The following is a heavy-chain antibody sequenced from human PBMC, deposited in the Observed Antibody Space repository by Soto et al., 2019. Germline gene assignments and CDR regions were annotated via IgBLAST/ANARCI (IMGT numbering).Heavy chain of an antibody. CDR2: ISGSGGST. D-gene: IGHD6-13*01. V-gene: IGHV3-23*01. CDR1: GFTFSSYA. Sequence: PGGSLRLSCAASGFTFSSYAMSWVRQAPGKGLEWVSAISGSGGSTYYADSVKGRFTISRDNSKNTLYLQMNSLRAEDTAVYYCAKDLISLRLADEYFQHWGQGTLVTVSS. J-gene: IGHJ1*01. CDR3: AKDLISLRLADEYFQH.